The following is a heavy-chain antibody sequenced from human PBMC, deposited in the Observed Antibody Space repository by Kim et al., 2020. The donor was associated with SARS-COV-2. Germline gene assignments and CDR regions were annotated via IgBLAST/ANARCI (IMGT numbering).Heavy chain of an antibody. Sequence: TNNNPSPKSQVTISVDAAKNQFSLKLSSVTAADTAVYYCARLRFLRFDPWGQGTLVTVSS. D-gene: IGHD3-3*01. CDR2: T. J-gene: IGHJ5*02. V-gene: IGHV4-34*01. CDR3: ARLRFLRFDP.